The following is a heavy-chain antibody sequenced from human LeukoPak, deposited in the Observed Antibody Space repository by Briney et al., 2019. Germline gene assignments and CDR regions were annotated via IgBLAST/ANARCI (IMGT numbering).Heavy chain of an antibody. CDR3: ARDRDDYGDHRGDY. J-gene: IGHJ4*02. V-gene: IGHV4-38-2*02. Sequence: SETLSLTCTVSGYSISSGYYWGWIRQPAGKGLEWIGSIYHSGSTYYNPSLKSRVTISVDTSKNQFSLKLSSVAAADTAVYYCARDRDDYGDHRGDYWGQGTLVTVSS. CDR1: GYSISSGYY. D-gene: IGHD4-17*01. CDR2: IYHSGST.